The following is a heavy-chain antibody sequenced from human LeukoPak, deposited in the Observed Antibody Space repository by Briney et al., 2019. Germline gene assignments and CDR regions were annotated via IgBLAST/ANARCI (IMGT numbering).Heavy chain of an antibody. Sequence: ASVKVSCKASGYTFTSYDINWVRQATGQGLEWMGWMNPNSGNTGYAQKFQGRVTITRNTSISTAYMELSSLRSEDTAVYYCARGFEAPATREFDPWAQGTLVTVSS. CDR3: ARGFEAPATREFDP. CDR2: MNPNSGNT. CDR1: GYTFTSYD. V-gene: IGHV1-8*03. J-gene: IGHJ5*02. D-gene: IGHD5-24*01.